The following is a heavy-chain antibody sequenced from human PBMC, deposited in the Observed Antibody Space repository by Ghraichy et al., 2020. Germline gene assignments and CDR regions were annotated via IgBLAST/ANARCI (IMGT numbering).Heavy chain of an antibody. V-gene: IGHV3-23*01. J-gene: IGHJ4*02. CDR3: AKVLKDHLVTTEFAH. Sequence: GGSLRLTYGASGFTFSSFAMSWVRQAPGKGLEWVAAISGSGGSIWYADSVKGRFSISRDNSKNTVFLQMNSLRAEDTAVYYCAKVLKDHLVTTEFAHWGQGTPVTVSS. CDR2: ISGSGGSI. D-gene: IGHD2-21*02. CDR1: GFTFSSFA.